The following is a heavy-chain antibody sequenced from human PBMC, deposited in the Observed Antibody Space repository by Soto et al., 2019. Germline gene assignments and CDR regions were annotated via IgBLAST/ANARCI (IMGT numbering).Heavy chain of an antibody. Sequence: QVQLVQSGAEVKKPGSSVKVSCKASGGTFSSYAISWMRQAPGQVLEWMGGIIPIFGTTNYAQKFQGRVTITADKSKGTEYMELSSLRSEDTAVYYCARAPPIVVVPAAIRGGWFDPWGQGTLVTVSS. D-gene: IGHD2-2*02. CDR3: ARAPPIVVVPAAIRGGWFDP. CDR1: GGTFSSYA. CDR2: IIPIFGTT. J-gene: IGHJ5*02. V-gene: IGHV1-69*06.